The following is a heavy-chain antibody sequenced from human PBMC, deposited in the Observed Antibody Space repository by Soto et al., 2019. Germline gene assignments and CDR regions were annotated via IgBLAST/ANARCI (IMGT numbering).Heavy chain of an antibody. CDR1: EFSFSGSN. D-gene: IGHD3-10*01. J-gene: IGHJ4*02. V-gene: IGHV3-73*01. Sequence: EVHLVESGGGLVQPGGSLKLSCAVSEFSFSGSNMHWVRQASGKGLEWIGRIKTKPNSYATEYAASVKGRFTISRDDAKNTAYLQMNSLKTEDTAVYYWFGRSSQTQVVDYWGQGTLVTVSS. CDR3: FGRSSQTQVVDY. CDR2: IKTKPNSYAT.